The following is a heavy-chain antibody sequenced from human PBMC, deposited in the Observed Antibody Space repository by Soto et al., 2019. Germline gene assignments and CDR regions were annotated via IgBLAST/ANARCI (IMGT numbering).Heavy chain of an antibody. V-gene: IGHV1-69*13. Sequence: GASVKVSCKASGGTFSSYAISWVRQAPGQGLEWMGGIIPIFGTANYAQKFQGRVTITADESTSTAYMELSSLRSEDTAVYYCARGDSSGYYLGYWGQGTLVTVS. J-gene: IGHJ4*02. CDR1: GGTFSSYA. CDR2: IIPIFGTA. D-gene: IGHD3-22*01. CDR3: ARGDSSGYYLGY.